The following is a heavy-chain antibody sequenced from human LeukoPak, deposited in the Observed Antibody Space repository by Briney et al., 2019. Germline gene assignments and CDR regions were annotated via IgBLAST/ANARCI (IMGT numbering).Heavy chain of an antibody. CDR3: ARVYYDILTGYYIRLEQPPYFDY. CDR1: GYTFTSYD. CDR2: MNPNSGNT. J-gene: IGHJ4*02. D-gene: IGHD3-9*01. V-gene: IGHV1-8*01. Sequence: ASVKVSCKASGYTFTSYDINWARQATGQGLEWMGWMNPNSGNTGYAQKFQGRVTMTRNTSISTAYMELSSLRSEDTAVYYCARVYYDILTGYYIRLEQPPYFDYWGQGTLVTVSS.